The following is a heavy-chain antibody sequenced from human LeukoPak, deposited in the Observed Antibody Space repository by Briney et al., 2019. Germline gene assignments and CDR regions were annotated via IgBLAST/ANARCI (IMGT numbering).Heavy chain of an antibody. CDR3: ARGFSYCGGDCYPWGMDV. D-gene: IGHD2-21*02. V-gene: IGHV4-34*01. J-gene: IGHJ6*02. CDR1: GGSISSYY. CDR2: INHSGST. Sequence: SETLSLTCTVSGGSISSYYWSWIRQPPGKGLEWIGEINHSGSTNSNPSLKSRVTISVDTSKNQFSLKLSSVTAADTAVYYCARGFSYCGGDCYPWGMDVWGQGTTVTVSS.